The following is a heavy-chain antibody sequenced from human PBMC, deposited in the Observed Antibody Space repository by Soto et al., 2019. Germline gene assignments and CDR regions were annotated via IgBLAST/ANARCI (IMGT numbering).Heavy chain of an antibody. D-gene: IGHD2-15*01. CDR2: INPSSGST. J-gene: IGHJ6*02. CDR1: GYTFTSYY. V-gene: IGHV1-46*01. CDR3: ARLRLPNYYYYGMEV. Sequence: ASVKVSCKASGYTFTSYYMHWVRQAPGQGLEWMGIINPSSGSTSYAQKFQGRVTMTRHTSTSTVYMELSSLRSEDTAVYYCARLRLPNYYYYGMEVWGQGTTVTVSS.